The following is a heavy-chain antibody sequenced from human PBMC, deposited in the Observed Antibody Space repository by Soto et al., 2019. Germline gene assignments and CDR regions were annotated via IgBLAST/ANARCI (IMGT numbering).Heavy chain of an antibody. CDR2: INHSGST. CDR1: GGSFSGYY. J-gene: IGHJ5*02. V-gene: IGHV4-34*01. D-gene: IGHD6-6*01. CDR3: ARNGAARAYNWFDP. Sequence: QVQLQQWGAGLLKPSETLSLTCAVYGGSFSGYYWSWIRQPPGKGLEWIGEINHSGSTNYNPSLNSRVTISVDASKNQFSLKLSSVTAADTAVYYCARNGAARAYNWFDPWGQGTLVTVSS.